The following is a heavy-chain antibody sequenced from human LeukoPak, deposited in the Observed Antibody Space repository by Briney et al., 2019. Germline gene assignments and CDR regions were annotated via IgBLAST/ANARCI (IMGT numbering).Heavy chain of an antibody. V-gene: IGHV4-39*07. Sequence: SETLSLTCTVSGGSFSSSHYYWGWIRQSPGKGLEWIGTIYYSGSTYYNPSLKSRVTISVDTSKNQFSLKLTSVTAAVTAVYYCARTQWTNAFHIWGQRTMVTVSS. CDR1: GGSFSSSHYY. D-gene: IGHD6-19*01. CDR2: IYYSGST. J-gene: IGHJ3*02. CDR3: ARTQWTNAFHI.